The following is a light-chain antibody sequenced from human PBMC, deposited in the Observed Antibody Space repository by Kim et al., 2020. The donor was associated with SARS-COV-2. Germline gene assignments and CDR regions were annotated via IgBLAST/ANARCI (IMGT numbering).Light chain of an antibody. CDR1: RSNIGAGYD. CDR3: QSYDSWLDGLGV. Sequence: QSVLAQPPSVSGAQGQWVTISCAGRRSNIGAGYDVNWYQQLPGAAPRLLIYANINRPSGVPDRFSASTSVTSASLTITGLRAEDEADYYCQSYDSWLDGLGVFGGGTQLTVL. CDR2: ANI. V-gene: IGLV1-40*01. J-gene: IGLJ2*01.